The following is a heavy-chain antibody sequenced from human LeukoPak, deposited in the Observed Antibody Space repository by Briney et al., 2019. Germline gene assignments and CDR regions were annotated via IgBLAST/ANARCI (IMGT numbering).Heavy chain of an antibody. Sequence: TLSLNCVVYGGSFSGYYWTWTRHPPGKGREWIGEISHNRSTNYNPSRSSRVTMAVDTSKNQFSLRLASVAAADAAVYFCARDRDTPGINYLDGGGHGTLVSVSS. CDR2: ISHNRST. V-gene: IGHV4-34*01. CDR3: ARDRDTPGINYLDG. CDR1: GGSFSGYY. D-gene: IGHD3-10*01. J-gene: IGHJ1*01.